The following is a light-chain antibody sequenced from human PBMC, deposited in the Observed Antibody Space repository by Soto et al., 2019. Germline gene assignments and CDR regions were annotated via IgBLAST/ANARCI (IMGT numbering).Light chain of an antibody. Sequence: EIVMTQSPATLSVSPGERATLSCRASQSVSNNLAWYQQKPGQAPRLLIYAASARATGVPARFSGSGSGTEFTLKISRMHSEDVAVYYCQQYNNWPRKXGQGTKVDIK. CDR3: QQYNNWPRK. V-gene: IGKV3-15*01. CDR1: QSVSNN. J-gene: IGKJ1*01. CDR2: AAS.